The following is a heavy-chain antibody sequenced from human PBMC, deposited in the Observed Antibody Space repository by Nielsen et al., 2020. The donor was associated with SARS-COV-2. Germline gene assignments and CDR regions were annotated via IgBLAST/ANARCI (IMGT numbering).Heavy chain of an antibody. CDR1: GGSISSYY. CDR3: ARDKERGDNNGPGYYHYAMDV. V-gene: IGHV4-59*01. Sequence: SETLSLTCTVSGGSISSYYWSWVRQPPGKGLEWIGYIYYSGTTNYNPSLKSRVTISVDTSKTRFSLRLRSVTAADTAVYFCARDKERGDNNGPGYYHYAMDVWGRGTTVTVSS. J-gene: IGHJ6*02. D-gene: IGHD5-18*01. CDR2: IYYSGTT.